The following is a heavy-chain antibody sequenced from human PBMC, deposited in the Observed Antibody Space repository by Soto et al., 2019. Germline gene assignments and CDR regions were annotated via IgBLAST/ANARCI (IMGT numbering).Heavy chain of an antibody. CDR2: VYSSGSA. Sequence: QVQLQESGPGLVKPSETLSLTCSISGGSISRYYWTWIRQPPGKGLEWVGYVYSSGSANYNPSLPSRRTIAVYTSKNQFSLMLTSVTAADTAVYYCARGGVMKGARRGFDYWGQGTLVTVSS. J-gene: IGHJ4*02. V-gene: IGHV4-59*01. D-gene: IGHD6-6*01. CDR3: ARGGVMKGARRGFDY. CDR1: GGSISRYY.